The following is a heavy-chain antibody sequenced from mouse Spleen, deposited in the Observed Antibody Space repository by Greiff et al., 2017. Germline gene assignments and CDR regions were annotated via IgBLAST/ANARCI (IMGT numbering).Heavy chain of an antibody. V-gene: IGHV1-81*01. Sequence: QVHVKQSGAELARPGASVKLSCKASGYTFTSYGISWVKQRTGQGLEWIGEIYPRSGNTYYNEKFKGKATLTADKSSSTAYMELRSLTSEDSAVYFCARDYDGSHFDYWGQGTTLTVSS. J-gene: IGHJ2*01. D-gene: IGHD1-1*01. CDR2: IYPRSGNT. CDR1: GYTFTSYG. CDR3: ARDYDGSHFDY.